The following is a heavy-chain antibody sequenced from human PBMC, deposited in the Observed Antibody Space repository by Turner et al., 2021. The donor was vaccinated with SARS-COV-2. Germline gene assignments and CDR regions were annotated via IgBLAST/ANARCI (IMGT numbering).Heavy chain of an antibody. V-gene: IGHV3-30*18. CDR1: GFTFRSYG. Sequence: QVQLLVSGGGLVQPGRSLRLSCAASGFTFRSYGVQWVRKAPGKGLEWVEVTSYDGSNKYYADSVKGRFTISRDNSKNKLYLKMNSLRAEDTAVYYCAKQQGLYSNPMYYFDYWGQGTLVTVSS. J-gene: IGHJ4*02. D-gene: IGHD4-4*01. CDR3: AKQQGLYSNPMYYFDY. CDR2: TSYDGSNK.